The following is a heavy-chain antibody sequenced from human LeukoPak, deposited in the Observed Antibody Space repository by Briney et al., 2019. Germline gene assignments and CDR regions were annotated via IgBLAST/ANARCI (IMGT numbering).Heavy chain of an antibody. D-gene: IGHD3-16*02. V-gene: IGHV4-4*07. CDR2: IYTSGST. J-gene: IGHJ5*02. Sequence: SETLSLTCTVSGGSISSYYWSWIRQPAGKGLEWIGRIYTSGSTNYNPSLKSRVTMSVDTSKNQFSLKLSSVTAADTAVYYCARDSWITFGGVIVPNWFDPWGQGTLVTVSS. CDR3: ARDSWITFGGVIVPNWFDP. CDR1: GGSISSYY.